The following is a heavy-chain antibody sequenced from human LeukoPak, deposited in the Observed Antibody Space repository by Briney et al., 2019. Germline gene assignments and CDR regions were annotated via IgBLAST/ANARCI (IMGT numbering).Heavy chain of an antibody. D-gene: IGHD1-26*01. Sequence: SGTLSLTCAVSGGSILTTNWWSWVRQPPGKGLEWIGEVHLSGTSNYNPSLKSRVSMSIDKSKNQLSLKLTSVTAADTAMYYCARESGAFSPFGFWGQGTLATVSS. CDR2: VHLSGTS. CDR1: GGSILTTNW. J-gene: IGHJ4*02. CDR3: ARESGAFSPFGF. V-gene: IGHV4-4*02.